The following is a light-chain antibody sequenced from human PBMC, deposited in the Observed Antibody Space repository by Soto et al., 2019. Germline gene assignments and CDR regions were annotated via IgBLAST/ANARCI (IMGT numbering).Light chain of an antibody. CDR3: QQYGSSPWT. V-gene: IGKV3-15*01. J-gene: IGKJ1*01. CDR2: GAS. CDR1: QSVSSN. Sequence: EIVMTQSPATLSVSPGERATLSCRASQSVSSNLAWYQQKPGQAPRLLIYGASTRATGIPARFSGSGSGTAFTLTISRLEPEDFAVYYCQQYGSSPWTFGQGTKVDIK.